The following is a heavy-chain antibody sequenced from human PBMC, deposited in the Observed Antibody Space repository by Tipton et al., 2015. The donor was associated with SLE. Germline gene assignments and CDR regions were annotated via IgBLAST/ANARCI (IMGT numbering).Heavy chain of an antibody. Sequence: TLSLTCAVYGGSFSNYYWIWIRQPPGMGLVWIGDINHSGSTNYNSSLKSRVTISIDTPKKQFSLKLSSVTAADTAVYYCARFPRRDSSIYWGRGTLVTVSS. D-gene: IGHD3-22*01. J-gene: IGHJ4*02. CDR1: GGSFSNYY. V-gene: IGHV4-34*01. CDR2: INHSGST. CDR3: ARFPRRDSSIY.